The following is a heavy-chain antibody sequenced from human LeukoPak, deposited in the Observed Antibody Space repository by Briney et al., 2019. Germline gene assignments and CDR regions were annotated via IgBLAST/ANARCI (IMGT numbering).Heavy chain of an antibody. V-gene: IGHV3-30*18. CDR2: ISYDGRNK. CDR3: AKDWHTVTSFDY. D-gene: IGHD4-17*01. CDR1: GFTFGSYG. Sequence: GGSLRLSCAASGFTFGSYGMHWVRQAPGKGLEWVAVISYDGRNKYYVDSVKGRFTISRDNSKNTLYLQMKSLRAEDTAVYYCAKDWHTVTSFDYWGQGTLVTVSS. J-gene: IGHJ4*02.